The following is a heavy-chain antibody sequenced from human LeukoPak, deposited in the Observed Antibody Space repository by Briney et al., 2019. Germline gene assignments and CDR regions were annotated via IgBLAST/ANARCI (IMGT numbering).Heavy chain of an antibody. CDR2: ISSSGSTI. J-gene: IGHJ5*02. V-gene: IGHV3-48*04. D-gene: IGHD1-14*01. Sequence: GGSLRLSCAASGFTFSSYAMNWVRQAPGKGLEWVSYISSSGSTIYYADSVKGRFTISRDNAKNSLYLQMNSLRAEDTAVYYCARALPTGNWFDPWGQGTLVTVSS. CDR1: GFTFSSYA. CDR3: ARALPTGNWFDP.